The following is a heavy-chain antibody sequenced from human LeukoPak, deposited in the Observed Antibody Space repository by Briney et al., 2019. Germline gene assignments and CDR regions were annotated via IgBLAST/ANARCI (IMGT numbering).Heavy chain of an antibody. D-gene: IGHD2-21*01. Sequence: PSETLSLTCTVSVGSLSSYYWSWIRQPPGKGLEWIGDIYYSGSTNYNPSLKSRVTISVDTSKNQFSLKLSSVTAADTAVYYCARNCGGDCHDAFDIWGQGTMVTVSS. CDR1: VGSLSSYY. V-gene: IGHV4-59*01. CDR3: ARNCGGDCHDAFDI. CDR2: IYYSGST. J-gene: IGHJ3*02.